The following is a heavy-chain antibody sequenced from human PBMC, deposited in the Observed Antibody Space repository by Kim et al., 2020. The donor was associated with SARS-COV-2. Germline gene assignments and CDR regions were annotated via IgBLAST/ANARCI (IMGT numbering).Heavy chain of an antibody. CDR2: IYYSGST. CDR3: ARLFVVYANGFDY. CDR1: GGSISSSSYY. D-gene: IGHD2-8*01. V-gene: IGHV4-39*01. Sequence: SETLSLTCTVSGGSISSSSYYWGWIRQPPGKGLEWIGSIYYSGSTYYNPSLKRRVTISVNTSKNQFSLKLSFVTAADTAVYYCARLFVVYANGFDYWGQGTLVTVSS. J-gene: IGHJ4*02.